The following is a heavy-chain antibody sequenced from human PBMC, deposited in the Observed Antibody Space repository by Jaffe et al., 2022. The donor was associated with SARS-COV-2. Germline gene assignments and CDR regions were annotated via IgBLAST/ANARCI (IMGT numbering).Heavy chain of an antibody. V-gene: IGHV3-48*03. D-gene: IGHD6-19*01. CDR3: ARAGAFLAVALDY. CDR2: ISSSGSTI. Sequence: EVQLVESGGGLVQPGGSLRLSCAASGFTFSSYEMNWVRQAPGKGLEWVSYISSSGSTIYYADSVKGRFTISRDNAKNSLYLQMNSLRAEDTAVYYCARAGAFLAVALDYWGQGTLVTVSS. CDR1: GFTFSSYE. J-gene: IGHJ4*02.